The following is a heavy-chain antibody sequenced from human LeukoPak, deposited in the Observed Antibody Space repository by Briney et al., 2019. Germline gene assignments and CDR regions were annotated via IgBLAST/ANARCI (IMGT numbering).Heavy chain of an antibody. CDR3: ARYTAKYYYYYMDV. CDR1: GGSISSSNW. J-gene: IGHJ6*03. Sequence: SGTLSLTCAVSGGSISSSNWWSWVRQPPGKGLEWIGEIYHSGSTNYNPSLKSRVTISVDTSKNQYSLKLSSVTAADTAVYYCARYTAKYYYYYMDVWGKGTTVTVSS. CDR2: IYHSGST. D-gene: IGHD5-18*01. V-gene: IGHV4-4*02.